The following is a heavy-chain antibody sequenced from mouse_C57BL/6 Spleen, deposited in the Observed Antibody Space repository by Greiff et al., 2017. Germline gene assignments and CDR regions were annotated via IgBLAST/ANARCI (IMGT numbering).Heavy chain of an antibody. D-gene: IGHD1-1*01. CDR1: GYTFTSYW. Sequence: QVHVKQPGAELVKPGASVKMSCKASGYTFTSYWITWVKQRPGQGLEWIGDIYPGSGSTNYNEKFKSKATLTVDTSSSTAYMQLSSLTSEDSAVYYCARHYYGSSHDYWGQGTTLTVSS. CDR2: IYPGSGST. CDR3: ARHYYGSSHDY. V-gene: IGHV1-55*01. J-gene: IGHJ2*01.